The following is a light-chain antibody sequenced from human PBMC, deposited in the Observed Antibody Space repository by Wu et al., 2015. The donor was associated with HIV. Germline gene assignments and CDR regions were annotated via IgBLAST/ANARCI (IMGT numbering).Light chain of an antibody. V-gene: IGKV3-11*01. CDR1: QSISANY. CDR3: QQRSNWPWT. CDR2: GVS. Sequence: EIVLTQSPGTLSLSPGERATLSCTASQSISANYLAWYQQKPGQAPRLLIFGVSNRATGIPARFSGSGSGTDFTLTISSLEPEDFALYYCQQRSNWPWTFGQGTKVEFK. J-gene: IGKJ1*01.